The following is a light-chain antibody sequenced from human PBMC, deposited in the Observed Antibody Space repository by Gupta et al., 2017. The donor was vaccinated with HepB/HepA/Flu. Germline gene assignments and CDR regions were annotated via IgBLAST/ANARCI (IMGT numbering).Light chain of an antibody. CDR1: SSDVGGYNY. CDR3: SSYAGSNKEV. Sequence: QSALTQPPSASGSPGQPVTISCTGTSSDVGGYNYVSWYQQHPGKAPKLMIYEVSKRPSGVPDRVSGSRSGNTASLTVSGLQAEDEADYYCSSYAGSNKEVFGGGTKLTVL. CDR2: EVS. V-gene: IGLV2-8*01. J-gene: IGLJ2*01.